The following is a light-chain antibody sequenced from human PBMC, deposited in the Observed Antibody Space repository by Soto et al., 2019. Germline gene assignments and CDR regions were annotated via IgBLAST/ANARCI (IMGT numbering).Light chain of an antibody. CDR2: GAS. V-gene: IGKV3-20*02. J-gene: IGKJ1*01. CDR3: QQSYSTPPT. Sequence: IVLTQSPATLALSPGERATLSCRASHSISSTFLAWYQQKPGQAPRLLIHGASSRSTGIPERFSGSGSGPDFTLTISSLPPEDFETYYCQQSYSTPPTFGQGTKVDI. CDR1: HSISSTF.